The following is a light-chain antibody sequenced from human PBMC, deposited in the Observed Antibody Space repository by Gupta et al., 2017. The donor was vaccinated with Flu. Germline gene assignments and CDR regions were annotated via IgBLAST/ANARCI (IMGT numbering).Light chain of an antibody. CDR3: SSYTRSNTYV. CDR2: EVS. CDR1: SSDIGAYNY. Sequence: QSALTQPASVSGSPGQSITISCTGTSSDIGAYNYVSWYQQHPGKAPKVMIYEVSNRPSGVSNRFSGSKSDNTASLTISGLQTEDEADYYCSSYTRSNTYVFGTGTKVTVL. J-gene: IGLJ1*01. V-gene: IGLV2-14*01.